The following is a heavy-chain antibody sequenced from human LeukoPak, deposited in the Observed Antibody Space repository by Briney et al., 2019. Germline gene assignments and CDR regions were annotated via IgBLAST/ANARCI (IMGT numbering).Heavy chain of an antibody. D-gene: IGHD4-11*01. CDR3: AKDAQRGFDYSNSLEY. V-gene: IGHV3-7*01. CDR1: GFTFSRYW. J-gene: IGHJ4*02. Sequence: PGGSLRLSCAASGFTFSRYWMSWVRQAPGKGLEWVANIKQDGSEKYYVDSVKGRFTISRDNSQNTVDLHMNSLRAEDTAVYYCAKDAQRGFDYSNSLEYWGQGTLVTVSS. CDR2: IKQDGSEK.